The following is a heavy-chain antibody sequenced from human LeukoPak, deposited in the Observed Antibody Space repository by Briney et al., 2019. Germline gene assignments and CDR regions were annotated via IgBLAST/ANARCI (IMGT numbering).Heavy chain of an antibody. D-gene: IGHD3-22*01. CDR2: ISAYNGNT. Sequence: ASVKVSCKASGYTFTSYGISWVRQAPGQGLEWMGWISAYNGNTNYAQKLQGRVIMTTNTSASTAYMELRSLRSDDTAVYYCARGGFAYFDSSGYSGEALDIWGPGTTVTVSS. V-gene: IGHV1-18*01. CDR3: ARGGFAYFDSSGYSGEALDI. CDR1: GYTFTSYG. J-gene: IGHJ3*02.